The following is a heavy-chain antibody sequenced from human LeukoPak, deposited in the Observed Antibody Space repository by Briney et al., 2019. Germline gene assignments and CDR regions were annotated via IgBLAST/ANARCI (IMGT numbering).Heavy chain of an antibody. CDR3: ARVALEGVSAYYFDY. CDR1: GGSISSYY. J-gene: IGHJ4*02. Sequence: PSETLSLTCTVSGGSISSYYWSWIRQPAGKGLEWIGRIYTSGSTNYNPSLKSRVTMSVDTSKNQFSLKLSSVTAADTAVYYCARVALEGVSAYYFDYWGQGILVTVSS. CDR2: IYTSGST. D-gene: IGHD3-22*01. V-gene: IGHV4-4*07.